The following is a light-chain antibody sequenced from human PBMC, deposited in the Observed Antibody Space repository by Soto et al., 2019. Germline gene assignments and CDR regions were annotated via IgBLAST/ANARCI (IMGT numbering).Light chain of an antibody. V-gene: IGLV2-11*01. J-gene: IGLJ1*01. Sequence: QSVRTQPRSVSGSPGQSVTISCTGTSSDVGGYNYVSWYQQHPGKAPKLMIYDVSKRPSGVPDRFSGSKSDNTASLTISGLQAEDEADYYCCSYAGNYTYVFGTGTKVTVL. CDR2: DVS. CDR3: CSYAGNYTYV. CDR1: SSDVGGYNY.